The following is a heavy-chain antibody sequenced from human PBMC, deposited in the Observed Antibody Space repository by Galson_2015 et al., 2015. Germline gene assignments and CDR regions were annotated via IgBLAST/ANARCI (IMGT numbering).Heavy chain of an antibody. CDR2: IKQDGSEK. V-gene: IGHV3-7*01. CDR3: ARGPRAPRNVLRYFHWSPSRYYMDV. D-gene: IGHD3-9*01. J-gene: IGHJ6*03. CDR1: GFTFSSYW. Sequence: SMRLSCAASGFTFSSYWMSWVRQAPGKGLEWVANIKQDGSEKYYVDSVKGRFTISRDNTKNSLYLQMNSLRAEDTAVYYCARGPRAPRNVLRYFHWSPSRYYMDVWGKGTTVTVSS.